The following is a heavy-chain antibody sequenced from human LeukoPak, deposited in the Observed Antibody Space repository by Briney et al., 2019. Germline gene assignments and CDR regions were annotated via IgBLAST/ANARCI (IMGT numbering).Heavy chain of an antibody. CDR3: ARMAVDY. CDR1: SGSISTFY. Sequence: PSETLSLTCTVSSGSISTFYWSWIRQPPGKGLEWIGYIYYNGITNYNPSLKSRVTISVDTSKNQFSLKLSSVTAADTAVYYCARMAVDYWGQGTLVTVSS. CDR2: IYYNGIT. D-gene: IGHD5-24*01. V-gene: IGHV4-59*12. J-gene: IGHJ4*02.